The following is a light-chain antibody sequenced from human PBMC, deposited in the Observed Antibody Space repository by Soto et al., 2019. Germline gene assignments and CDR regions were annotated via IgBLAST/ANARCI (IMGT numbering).Light chain of an antibody. CDR2: DVT. Sequence: QSVLTQPASVSGSPGQSITISCTGTSSDVGGYNYVSWYQHHPGKAPKLIIYDVTNRPSGVSNPFSGSKSGNTASLTISGLQHEDEADYYCSSYTTSNTRQIVXGTGTKVTVL. CDR1: SSDVGGYNY. V-gene: IGLV2-14*03. J-gene: IGLJ1*01. CDR3: SSYTTSNTRQIV.